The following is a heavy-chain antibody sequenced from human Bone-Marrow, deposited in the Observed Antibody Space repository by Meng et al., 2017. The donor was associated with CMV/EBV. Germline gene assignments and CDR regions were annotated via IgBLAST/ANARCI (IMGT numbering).Heavy chain of an antibody. D-gene: IGHD1-1*01. V-gene: IGHV3-49*04. CDR3: TRVCWERQTGLDY. CDR2: IRSKAYGGTT. J-gene: IGHJ4*02. Sequence: GESLKISCTTSGFTFPDYAMSWVRQAPGKGLEWVGFIRSKAYGGTTEDAASVKGRFTISRDDSKRIVYLQMNSLKNEDTAVYYCTRVCWERQTGLDYWGQGTLVTVSS. CDR1: GFTFPDYA.